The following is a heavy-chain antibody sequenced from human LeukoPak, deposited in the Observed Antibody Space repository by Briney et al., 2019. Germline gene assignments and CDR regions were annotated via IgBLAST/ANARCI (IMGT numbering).Heavy chain of an antibody. J-gene: IGHJ4*02. CDR3: AREDYGDYSY. Sequence: GGSLRLSCAASGFTFSSYGMHWVRQAPGKGLEWVAVIWYDGSNKYYADSVKGRFTISRDNAKNSLYLQMNSLRAEDTAVYYCAREDYGDYSYWGQGTLVTVSS. D-gene: IGHD4-17*01. V-gene: IGHV3-33*08. CDR1: GFTFSSYG. CDR2: IWYDGSNK.